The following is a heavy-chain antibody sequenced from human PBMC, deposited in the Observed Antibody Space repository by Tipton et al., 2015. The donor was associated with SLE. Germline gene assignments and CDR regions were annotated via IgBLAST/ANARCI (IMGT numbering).Heavy chain of an antibody. J-gene: IGHJ3*02. CDR3: ARVVRYFDWPYAFDI. CDR1: GGSISSGNYY. D-gene: IGHD3-9*01. CDR2: IYYSGST. V-gene: IGHV4-30-4*02. Sequence: TLSLTCTVSGGSISSGNYYWSWIRQPPGKGLEWIGYIYYSGSTYYNPSLKSRVTISVDRSKNQFSLKLSSVTTADTAVYYCARVVRYFDWPYAFDIWGQGTMVTVSS.